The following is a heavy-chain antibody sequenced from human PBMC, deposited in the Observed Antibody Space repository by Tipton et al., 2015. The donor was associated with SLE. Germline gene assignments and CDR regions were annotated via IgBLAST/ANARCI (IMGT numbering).Heavy chain of an antibody. CDR1: GYTFTSYS. J-gene: IGHJ5*02. Sequence: QVQLVQFGAEVKKPGASVKVPCKASGYTFTSYSISWVRQAPGQGLEWMGWISAYNGNTNYAQKLQGRVTMTTDTSTSTAYMELRSLRSDDTAVYYCARDSPYYYGSGSSINWFDPWGQGTLVTFSS. V-gene: IGHV1-18*01. D-gene: IGHD3-10*01. CDR3: ARDSPYYYGSGSSINWFDP. CDR2: ISAYNGNT.